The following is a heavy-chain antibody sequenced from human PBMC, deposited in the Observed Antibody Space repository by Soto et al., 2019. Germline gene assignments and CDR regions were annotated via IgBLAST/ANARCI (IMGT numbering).Heavy chain of an antibody. Sequence: VKVSCKASGGTFSSYAISWVRQAPGQGLEWMGGIIPIFGTANYAQKFQGRVTITADESTSTAYMELSSLRSEDTAVYYCARRLYGSGSYTSRYYYGMDVWGQGTTVTVSS. CDR2: IIPIFGTA. CDR1: GGTFSSYA. V-gene: IGHV1-69*13. D-gene: IGHD3-10*01. J-gene: IGHJ6*02. CDR3: ARRLYGSGSYTSRYYYGMDV.